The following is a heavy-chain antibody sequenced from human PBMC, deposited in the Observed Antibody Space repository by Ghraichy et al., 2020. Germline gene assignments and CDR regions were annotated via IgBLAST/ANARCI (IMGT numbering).Heavy chain of an antibody. CDR3: ARGSSRYGDLDE. CDR2: ISTDSRTI. CDR1: GFTFSNYA. D-gene: IGHD4-17*01. V-gene: IGHV3-23*01. J-gene: IGHJ4*02. Sequence: GGSLRLSCAASGFTFSNYAMSWVRQAPGKGLEWISPISTDSRTIYYADSVKGRFTISRDNSKNMLFLQMNSLRVDDTGIYYCARGSSRYGDLDEWGQGTLVTVSS.